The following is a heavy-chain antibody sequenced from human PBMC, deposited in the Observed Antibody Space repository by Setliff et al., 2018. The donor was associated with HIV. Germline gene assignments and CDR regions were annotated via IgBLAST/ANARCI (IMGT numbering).Heavy chain of an antibody. CDR2: IYFTGSS. Sequence: SETLSLTCTVSGGSFSSGSYYWSWIRQPPGKGLEWIGSIYFTGSSDNNPSLKSRVTLSVDTSKRQFSLKLSSVTAADTAVYYCARVQMAYAAFDVWGQGTMVTVSS. J-gene: IGHJ3*01. V-gene: IGHV4-61*01. CDR1: GGSFSSGSYY. D-gene: IGHD4-17*01. CDR3: ARVQMAYAAFDV.